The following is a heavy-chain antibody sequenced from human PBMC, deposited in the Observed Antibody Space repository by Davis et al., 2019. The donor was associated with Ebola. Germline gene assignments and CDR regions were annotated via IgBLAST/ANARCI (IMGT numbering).Heavy chain of an antibody. V-gene: IGHV3-74*01. CDR3: GRDHWGSADS. Sequence: PGGSLRLSCAASGVTFSSYWFLWVRQAPGKGLVWLSRINPDGSTTNYADSVKGRFSISRDNAKNTLYLHINSLRAEDTAVYYCGRDHWGSADSWGLGTLVTVSS. CDR1: GVTFSSYW. CDR2: INPDGSTT. J-gene: IGHJ5*01. D-gene: IGHD7-27*01.